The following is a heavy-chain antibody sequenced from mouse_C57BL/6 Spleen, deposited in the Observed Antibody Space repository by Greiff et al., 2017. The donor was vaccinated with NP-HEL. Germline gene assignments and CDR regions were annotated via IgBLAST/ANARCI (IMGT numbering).Heavy chain of an antibody. D-gene: IGHD2-2*01. CDR2: ISDGGSYT. V-gene: IGHV5-4*01. Sequence: VQLKESGGGLVKPGGSLKLSCAASGFTFSSYAMSWVRQTPEKRLEWVATISDGGSYTYYPDNVKGRFTISRDNAKNNLYLQMSHLKSEDTAMYYCAGDGSFAYWGQGTLVTVSA. CDR3: AGDGSFAY. J-gene: IGHJ3*01. CDR1: GFTFSSYA.